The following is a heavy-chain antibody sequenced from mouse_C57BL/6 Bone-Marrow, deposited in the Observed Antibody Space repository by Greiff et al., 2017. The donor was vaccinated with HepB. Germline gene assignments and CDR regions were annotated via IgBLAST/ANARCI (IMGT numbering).Heavy chain of an antibody. Sequence: QVQLQQSGPGLVAPSQSLSITCTVSGFSLTSYGVDWVRQPPGKGLEWLGVIWGGGSTNYNSALMSRLSISKDNSKSQVFLKMNSLQTDDTAMYYCAKQRVITTVVAGFDYWGQGTTLTVSS. CDR3: AKQRVITTVVAGFDY. V-gene: IGHV2-9*01. CDR1: GFSLTSYG. J-gene: IGHJ2*01. D-gene: IGHD1-1*01. CDR2: IWGGGST.